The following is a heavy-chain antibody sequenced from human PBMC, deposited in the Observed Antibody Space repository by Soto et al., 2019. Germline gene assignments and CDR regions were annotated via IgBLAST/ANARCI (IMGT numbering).Heavy chain of an antibody. CDR1: GGTFSSSA. Sequence: QVQLVQSGAEVKKPGSSVKVSCKASGGTFSSSAISWVRQAPGQGLEWMGGIIPIFGTANYAQKFQGRVTITADASAYTAYMELSSLTSEDTAIYFCAREGQWLVRLGGVQYHGMDVWSQGTTVTVSS. CDR3: AREGQWLVRLGGVQYHGMDV. V-gene: IGHV1-69*01. D-gene: IGHD6-19*01. J-gene: IGHJ6*02. CDR2: IIPIFGTA.